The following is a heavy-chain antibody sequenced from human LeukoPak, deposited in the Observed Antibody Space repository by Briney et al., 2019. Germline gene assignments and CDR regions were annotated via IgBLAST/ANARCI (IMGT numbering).Heavy chain of an antibody. CDR3: ARSAQMMTTVTTSGGIFDY. CDR1: GGSFSGYY. J-gene: IGHJ4*02. Sequence: SETLSLTCAVYGGSFSGYYWSWIRQPPGKGVEWIGEMNHSGSTNYNPSLKSRVTISVDKSKKQFSLTLSYVTAADTAVYYCARSAQMMTTVTTSGGIFDYWGQGTLVTVSS. CDR2: MNHSGST. D-gene: IGHD4-17*01. V-gene: IGHV4-34*01.